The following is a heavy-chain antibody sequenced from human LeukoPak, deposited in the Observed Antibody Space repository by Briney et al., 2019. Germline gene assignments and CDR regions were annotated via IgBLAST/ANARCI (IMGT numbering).Heavy chain of an antibody. J-gene: IGHJ6*03. CDR3: ARRLKYYYYMDV. CDR2: MYYSGST. CDR1: GGSISSSSYY. V-gene: IGHV4-39*01. Sequence: SETLSLTCTVSGGSISSSSYYWGWIRQPPGKGLEWIGSMYYSGSTYSNPSLMSRVTISVDTSKNEFSLKLSSVTAADTAVYYCARRLKYYYYMDVWGKGTTVTISS.